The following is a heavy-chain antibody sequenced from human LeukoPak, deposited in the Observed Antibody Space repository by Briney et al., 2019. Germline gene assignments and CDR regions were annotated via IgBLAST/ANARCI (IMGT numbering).Heavy chain of an antibody. J-gene: IGHJ4*02. V-gene: IGHV1-69*05. D-gene: IGHD4-17*01. CDR3: ARAGVDYGDNILDY. CDR1: GGTFSSYA. Sequence: SVKVSCKASGGTFSSYAIGWVRQAPGQGLEWMGRIIPIFGTANYAQNFQGRVTITTDESTSTAYMELSSLRSEDTAVYYCARAGVDYGDNILDYWGQGTLVTVSS. CDR2: IIPIFGTA.